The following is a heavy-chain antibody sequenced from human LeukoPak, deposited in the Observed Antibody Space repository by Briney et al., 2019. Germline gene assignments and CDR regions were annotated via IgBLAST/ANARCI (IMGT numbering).Heavy chain of an antibody. Sequence: SETLSLTCAVYGGSFSGYYWSWIRQPPGKGLEWIGEINHSGSTNYNPSLKSRVTISVDTSKNQFSLKLSSVTAADTAVYYCAVDYGGYLGAFDIWGQGTMVTVSS. CDR2: INHSGST. CDR1: GGSFSGYY. J-gene: IGHJ3*02. D-gene: IGHD4-17*01. CDR3: AVDYGGYLGAFDI. V-gene: IGHV4-34*01.